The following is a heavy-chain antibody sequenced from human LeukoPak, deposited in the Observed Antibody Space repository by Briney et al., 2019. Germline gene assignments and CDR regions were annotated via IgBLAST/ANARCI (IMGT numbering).Heavy chain of an antibody. V-gene: IGHV3-15*01. CDR3: TTEYRDSSGWYGAFDI. Sequence: GGSPRLSCVASGFTFSTYSMNWVRQAPGKGLEWVGRIKSKTDGGATDFAAPVKGRFTISRDDSKNTLYLQMDSLKIEDTAVYYCTTEYRDSSGWYGAFDIWGQGTMVTVSS. J-gene: IGHJ3*02. D-gene: IGHD6-19*01. CDR2: IKSKTDGGAT. CDR1: GFTFSTYS.